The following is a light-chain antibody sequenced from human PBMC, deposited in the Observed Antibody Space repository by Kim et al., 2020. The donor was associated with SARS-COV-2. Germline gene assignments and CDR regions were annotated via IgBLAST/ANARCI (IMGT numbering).Light chain of an antibody. CDR2: GAS. J-gene: IGKJ2*01. V-gene: IGKV3-20*01. Sequence: LSPGERATLSCRASQSVSSSYLAWYQQKPGQAPWLLIYGASSRATGIPDRFSGSGSGTDFTLTISRLEPEDFAVYYCQQYGSSPYTFGQGTKLEI. CDR1: QSVSSSY. CDR3: QQYGSSPYT.